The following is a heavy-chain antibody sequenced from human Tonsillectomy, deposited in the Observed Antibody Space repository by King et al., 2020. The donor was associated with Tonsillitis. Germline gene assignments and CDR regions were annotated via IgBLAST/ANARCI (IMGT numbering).Heavy chain of an antibody. CDR1: GVSISSSNR. CDR2: IYHSGST. Sequence: VQLQESGPGLVKPSGTLSLTCVVSGVSISSSNRWSWVRQPPGKGLEWIGEIYHSGSTNYNPSLKSRVTISVDKSKNQFSLKLSSVTAADTAVYYCGRFTIVGAVGWDYMDVWGKGTTVTVSS. CDR3: GRFTIVGAVGWDYMDV. D-gene: IGHD1-26*01. J-gene: IGHJ6*03. V-gene: IGHV4-4*02.